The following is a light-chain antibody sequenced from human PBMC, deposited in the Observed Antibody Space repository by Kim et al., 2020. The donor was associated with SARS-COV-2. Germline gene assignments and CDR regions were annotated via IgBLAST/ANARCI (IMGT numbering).Light chain of an antibody. J-gene: IGKJ1*01. Sequence: VHPRDRATLAIRASQSLSTHRARYHQRPGQAPRLLTYGASTRATGIPAIISASGSGTEFSPTLISLQSEEFSVYYCYLYIKGPWTFVKGTKLDIK. CDR3: YLYIKGPWT. V-gene: IGKV3-15*01. CDR1: QSLSTH. CDR2: GAS.